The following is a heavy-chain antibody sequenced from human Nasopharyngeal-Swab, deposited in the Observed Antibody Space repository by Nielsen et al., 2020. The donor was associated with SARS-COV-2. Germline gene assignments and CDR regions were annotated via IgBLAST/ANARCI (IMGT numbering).Heavy chain of an antibody. J-gene: IGHJ3*02. CDR3: ARLAGRTAFDI. CDR1: GGSISSYY. CDR2: TYYSGST. V-gene: IGHV4-59*01. D-gene: IGHD6-13*01. Sequence: SETLSLTCTVSGGSISSYYWSWIRQPPGKGLEWIGYTYYSGSTNYNPSLKSRVTISVDTSKNQFSLKLSSVTAADTAVYYCARLAGRTAFDIWGQGTMVTVSS.